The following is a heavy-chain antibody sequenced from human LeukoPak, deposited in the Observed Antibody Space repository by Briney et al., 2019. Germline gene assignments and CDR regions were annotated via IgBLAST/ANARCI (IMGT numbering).Heavy chain of an antibody. V-gene: IGHV4-59*01. J-gene: IGHJ4*02. Sequence: SETLSLTCTVSGGSISSYYWSWIRQPPGKGLEWIGYIYYSGSTNYNPSLKSRVTISVDTSKNQFSLKLSSVTAADTAVYYCARIIAVAGIYYFDYWGQGTLVIVSS. D-gene: IGHD6-19*01. CDR2: IYYSGST. CDR3: ARIIAVAGIYYFDY. CDR1: GGSISSYY.